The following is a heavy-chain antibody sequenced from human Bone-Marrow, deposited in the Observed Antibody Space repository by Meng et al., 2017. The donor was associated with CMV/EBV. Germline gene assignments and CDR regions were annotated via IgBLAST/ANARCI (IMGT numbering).Heavy chain of an antibody. D-gene: IGHD6-13*01. V-gene: IGHV1-46*01. CDR1: GYTFTSYY. Sequence: ASVKVSCKASGYTFTSYYMHWVRQAPGQGLEWMGIINPSGGSTSYAQKFQGRVTMTRDTSTSTAYMELSSLRSEDTAVYYCARGNRGRIAAAGYYYYYGMDVWGQGTTVTVSS. CDR2: INPSGGST. CDR3: ARGNRGRIAAAGYYYYYGMDV. J-gene: IGHJ6*02.